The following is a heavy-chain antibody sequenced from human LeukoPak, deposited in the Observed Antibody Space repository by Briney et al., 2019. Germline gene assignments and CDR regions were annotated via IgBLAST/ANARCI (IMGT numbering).Heavy chain of an antibody. D-gene: IGHD3-10*01. Sequence: PGGSLRLSCAASGFTFSSYGMHWVRQAPGKGLEWVAVISYDGRNKYYADSVKGRFTISRDNSKNTVYVQMNSLRAEDTAVYYCCSLWFGELDYFDFWGQGTLVTVSS. V-gene: IGHV3-30*03. CDR3: CSLWFGELDYFDF. CDR2: ISYDGRNK. CDR1: GFTFSSYG. J-gene: IGHJ4*02.